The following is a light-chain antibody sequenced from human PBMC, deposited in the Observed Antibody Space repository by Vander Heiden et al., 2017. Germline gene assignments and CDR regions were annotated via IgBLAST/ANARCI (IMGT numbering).Light chain of an antibody. CDR1: QSVGTN. CDR3: HQYNNWPWT. Sequence: EVVMTQSPATMSVSPGERATLSCRASQSVGTNLLWYQRKPGQAPRLLISSASSGSGTEFTLTISSLQSEDFAVYYCHQYNNWPWTFGQGTKVEIK. CDR2: SAS. V-gene: IGKV3-15*01. J-gene: IGKJ1*01.